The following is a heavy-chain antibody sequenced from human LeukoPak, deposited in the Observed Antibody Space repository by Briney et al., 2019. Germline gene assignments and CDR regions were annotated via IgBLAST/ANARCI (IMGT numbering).Heavy chain of an antibody. CDR2: VYSGGST. CDR1: GFTVSNNY. Sequence: PGGSLRLSCAVSGFTVSNNYVTWVRQAPGKGLEWVSVVYSGGSTYYADSVKGRFTISRDNSKNTVFLQMNRLRAEDTAVYYCASYSYWGQGTLVTVSS. D-gene: IGHD1-26*01. J-gene: IGHJ4*02. CDR3: ASYSY. V-gene: IGHV3-66*01.